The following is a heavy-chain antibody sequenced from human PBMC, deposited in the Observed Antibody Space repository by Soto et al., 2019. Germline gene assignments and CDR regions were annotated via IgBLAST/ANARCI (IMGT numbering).Heavy chain of an antibody. D-gene: IGHD6-6*01. V-gene: IGHV4-34*01. Sequence: SSETLSLTCAVYGGSFSGYYWSWICQPPGKGLEWIGEINHSGSTNYNPSLKSRVTISVDTSKNQFSLKLSSVTAADTAVYYCARSVGQGGLWLGSSSLDVWGQGTTVTVSS. CDR3: ARSVGQGGLWLGSSSLDV. CDR2: INHSGST. J-gene: IGHJ6*02. CDR1: GGSFSGYY.